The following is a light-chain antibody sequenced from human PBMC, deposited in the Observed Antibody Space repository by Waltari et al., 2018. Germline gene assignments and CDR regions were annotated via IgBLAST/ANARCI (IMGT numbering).Light chain of an antibody. Sequence: TVVTQSQVTLSVSPGDTATLPCRTTQSIGSSLAWYQQKPGQAPRLLIYHASTRATGIPARFSGSGSETEFTLTISSLQSEDFAVYYCQQYNNWPPGTFGQGTKVEI. J-gene: IGKJ1*01. CDR2: HAS. CDR3: QQYNNWPPGT. CDR1: QSIGSS. V-gene: IGKV3-15*01.